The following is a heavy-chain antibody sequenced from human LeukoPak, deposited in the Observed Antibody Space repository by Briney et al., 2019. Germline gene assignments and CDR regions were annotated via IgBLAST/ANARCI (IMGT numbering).Heavy chain of an antibody. CDR3: ARNSKVTPGYYYYYMDV. J-gene: IGHJ6*03. V-gene: IGHV1-18*01. D-gene: IGHD2-21*02. CDR2: ISGYNGNT. Sequence: ASVKVSCKASGYTFTSYDISWVRQAPGQGLEWMGWISGYNGNTNYAQKVQGRVTMTADTSTSTAYVELRCLRSDDTAVYYCARNSKVTPGYYYYYMDVWGKGTTVTVSS. CDR1: GYTFTSYD.